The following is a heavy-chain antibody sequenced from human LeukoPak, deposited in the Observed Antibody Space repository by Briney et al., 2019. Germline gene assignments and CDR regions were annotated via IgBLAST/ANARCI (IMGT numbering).Heavy chain of an antibody. CDR3: ARVSSGGYYYGMDV. V-gene: IGHV4-39*01. D-gene: IGHD2-15*01. CDR1: GGSISSSSYY. CDR2: IYYSGST. Sequence: SETLSLTCTVSGGSISSSSYYWGWIRQPPGKGLEWIGSIYYSGSTYYNPSLKSRVTISVDTSKNQFSLKLSSVTAADTAVYYCARVSSGGYYYGMDVWGQGTTVTVSS. J-gene: IGHJ6*02.